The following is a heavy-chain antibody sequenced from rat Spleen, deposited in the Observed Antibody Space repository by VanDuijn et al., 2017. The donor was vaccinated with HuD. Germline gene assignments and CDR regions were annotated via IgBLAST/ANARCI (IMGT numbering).Heavy chain of an antibody. CDR1: GFTFINYD. D-gene: IGHD1-2*01. CDR2: ISSGGLNT. V-gene: IGHV5-25*01. CDR3: ARQGQLYGEKWFAY. Sequence: EVQLVESGGGLVQPGRSMKLSCAASGFTFINYDMAWVRQAPTKGLEWVASISSGGLNTYYRDSVKGRFTLSRDNAKSTLYLQMDSLTSEDTATYFCARQGQLYGEKWFAYWGQGTLVTVSS. J-gene: IGHJ3*01.